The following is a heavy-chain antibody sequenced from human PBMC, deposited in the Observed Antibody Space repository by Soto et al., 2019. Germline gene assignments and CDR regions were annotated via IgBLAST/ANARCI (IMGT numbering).Heavy chain of an antibody. D-gene: IGHD2-2*01. J-gene: IGHJ3*01. V-gene: IGHV4-31*03. CDR1: GGSISSGGYY. Sequence: QVQLQESGPGLVKPPQTLSLTCTVSGGSISSGGYYWSWIRQHPGKGLEWLGYIYYSGSTHYNPSRQRRVTMSVDTSKNQFSLKLSSVTAADTAVYYCARATQHCSNSICVFQSPGAFDLWGQGTMVTVSS. CDR3: ARATQHCSNSICVFQSPGAFDL. CDR2: IYYSGST.